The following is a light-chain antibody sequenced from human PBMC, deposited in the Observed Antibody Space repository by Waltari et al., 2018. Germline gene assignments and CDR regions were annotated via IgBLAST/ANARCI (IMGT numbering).Light chain of an antibody. V-gene: IGKV3-20*01. J-gene: IGKJ1*01. Sequence: EIVLTQSPGPLSLSLGERATVSCRASPSVSRALAWYQQKPGQAPRLLIYGASTRATGIPDRFSGSGSGTDFSLTISRLEPDDFAVYYCQHYLRLPVTFGQGTTVEI. CDR3: QHYLRLPVT. CDR2: GAS. CDR1: PSVSRA.